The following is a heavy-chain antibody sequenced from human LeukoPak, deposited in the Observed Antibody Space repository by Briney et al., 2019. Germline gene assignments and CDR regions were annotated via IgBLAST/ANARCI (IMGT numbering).Heavy chain of an antibody. V-gene: IGHV3-21*01. CDR1: GFTVSSYS. CDR2: ISSSSSYI. D-gene: IGHD5-18*01. J-gene: IGHJ4*02. CDR3: ASDNVQLWLPSYYFDY. Sequence: TGGSLRLSCAASGFTVSSYSMNSVRQAPGKGLEWVSSISSSSSYIYYADSVKGRFTISRDNAKNSLYLQMNSLRAEDTAVYYCASDNVQLWLPSYYFDYWGQGTLVTVSS.